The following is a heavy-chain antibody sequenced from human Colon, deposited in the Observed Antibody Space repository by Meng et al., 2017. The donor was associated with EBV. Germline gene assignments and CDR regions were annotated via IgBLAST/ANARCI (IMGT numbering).Heavy chain of an antibody. CDR3: ARVGAYCGGDCYHPR. D-gene: IGHD2-21*02. CDR2: IYHSGST. Sequence: PGLLKSSGTLSLTCDVAGGSLSSRNWWSWVRQPPGKGLEWIGEIYHSGSTNYNPSLKGRVTISVDESKNQFSLRLSSVTAADTAVYYCARVGAYCGGDCYHPRWGQGTLVTVSS. CDR1: GGSLSSRNW. J-gene: IGHJ4*02. V-gene: IGHV4-4*02.